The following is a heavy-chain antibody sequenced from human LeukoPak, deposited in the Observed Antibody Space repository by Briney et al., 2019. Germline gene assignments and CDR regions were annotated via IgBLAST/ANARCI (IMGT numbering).Heavy chain of an antibody. Sequence: GGSPRLSCGASGITYRHYGVHWVRQAPGKGLGGVAVIWSDATEKYYGDAVKGRFTISRDNSRNTLYLQMNSLRAEDTAVYYCAKDAQRGFDYSNSLEYWGQGTLVTVSS. J-gene: IGHJ4*02. CDR1: GITYRHYG. V-gene: IGHV3-33*06. D-gene: IGHD4-11*01. CDR3: AKDAQRGFDYSNSLEY. CDR2: IWSDATEK.